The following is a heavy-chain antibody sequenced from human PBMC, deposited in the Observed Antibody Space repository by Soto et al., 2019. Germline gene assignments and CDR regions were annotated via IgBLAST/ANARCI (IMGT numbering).Heavy chain of an antibody. V-gene: IGHV4-59*01. Sequence: QVQLQESGPGLVKPSETLSLTCTVSGGSISSYYWSWIRQPPGKGLEWIWYIYYSGSTNSNPSLKSRVTISVDTSKNQFSLKLSSVTAADTAVYYCARDDYSKFGYYYYGMDVWGQGTTVTVSS. CDR1: GGSISSYY. CDR2: IYYSGST. J-gene: IGHJ6*02. D-gene: IGHD4-4*01. CDR3: ARDDYSKFGYYYYGMDV.